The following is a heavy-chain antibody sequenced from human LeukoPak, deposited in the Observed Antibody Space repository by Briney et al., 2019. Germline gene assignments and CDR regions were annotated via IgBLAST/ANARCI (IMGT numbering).Heavy chain of an antibody. CDR2: IIPIFGTA. V-gene: IGHV1-69*05. J-gene: IGHJ4*02. D-gene: IGHD6-19*01. Sequence: SVKVSCKASGYTFTSYGITWVRQAPGQGLEWMGGIIPIFGTANYAQKFQGRVTITTDESTSTAYMELSSLRSEDTAVYYCARGYSSGWYVSPPFDYWGQGTLVTVSS. CDR3: ARGYSSGWYVSPPFDY. CDR1: GYTFTSYG.